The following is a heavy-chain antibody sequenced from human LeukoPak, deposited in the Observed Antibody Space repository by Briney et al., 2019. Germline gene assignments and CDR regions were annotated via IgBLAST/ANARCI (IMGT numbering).Heavy chain of an antibody. D-gene: IGHD6-13*01. CDR3: ATPGEAATSKYFQH. Sequence: SETLSLTCTVSGDSFSIISSSSYYWGWIRQPPGKGLEWIGNIYYSGSTYYTPSLKSRVTISVDKSKNQFSLKLSSVTAADTAVYYCATPGEAATSKYFQHWGQGTLVTVSS. J-gene: IGHJ1*01. V-gene: IGHV4-39*07. CDR1: GDSFSIISSSSYY. CDR2: IYYSGST.